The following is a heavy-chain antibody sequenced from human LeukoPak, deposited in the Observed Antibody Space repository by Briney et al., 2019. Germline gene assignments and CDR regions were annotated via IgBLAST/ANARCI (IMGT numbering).Heavy chain of an antibody. CDR1: GGSISSSSYY. D-gene: IGHD6-19*01. V-gene: IGHV4-39*07. J-gene: IGHJ5*02. CDR3: ARDSSGWYAPSWFDP. Sequence: SETLSLTCTVSGGSISSSSYYWGWIRRPPGKGLEWIGSIYYSGSTYYNPSLKSRVTISVDTSKNQFSLKLSSVTAADTAVYYCARDSSGWYAPSWFDPWGQGTLVTVSS. CDR2: IYYSGST.